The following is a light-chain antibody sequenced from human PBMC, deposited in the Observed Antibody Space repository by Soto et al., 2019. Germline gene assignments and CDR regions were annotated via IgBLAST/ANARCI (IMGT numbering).Light chain of an antibody. CDR3: QQYGSSLMYT. CDR1: QSVGSN. J-gene: IGKJ2*01. V-gene: IGKV3-20*01. CDR2: GAS. Sequence: EIVLTQSPATLSVSPGERATLSCRASQSVGSNLAWFQQKPGQAPRLLIYGASTRATGVPARFSGSGSGTDFTLTISRLEPEDFAVYYCQQYGSSLMYTFGQGTKLEIK.